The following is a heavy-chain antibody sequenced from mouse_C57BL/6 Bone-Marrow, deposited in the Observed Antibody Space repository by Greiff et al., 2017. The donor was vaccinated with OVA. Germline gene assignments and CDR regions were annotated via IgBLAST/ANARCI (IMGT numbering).Heavy chain of an antibody. CDR3: ARNYYGSSYYFDV. CDR2: INPNNGGT. Sequence: VQLQQSGPELVKPGASVKMSCKASGYTFTDYNMHWVKQSHGKSLEWIGYINPNNGGTSYNQKFKGKATLTVNKSSSTAYMERRSLTSEDSAVYYCARNYYGSSYYFDVWGTGTTVTVSS. V-gene: IGHV1-22*01. D-gene: IGHD1-1*01. J-gene: IGHJ1*03. CDR1: GYTFTDYN.